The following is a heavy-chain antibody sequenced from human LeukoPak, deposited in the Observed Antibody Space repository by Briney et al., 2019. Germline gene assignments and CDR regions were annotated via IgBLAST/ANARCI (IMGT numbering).Heavy chain of an antibody. J-gene: IGHJ4*02. CDR2: ISYDGSNK. CDR1: GFTFSSYG. Sequence: GSLRLSCAASGFTFSSYGMHWVRQAPGKGLEWVAVISYDGSNKYYADSVKGRFTISRDNSKNTLYLQMNSLRAEDTAVYYCAKDGPELELREWGQGTLVTVSS. V-gene: IGHV3-30*18. CDR3: AKDGPELELRE. D-gene: IGHD1-7*01.